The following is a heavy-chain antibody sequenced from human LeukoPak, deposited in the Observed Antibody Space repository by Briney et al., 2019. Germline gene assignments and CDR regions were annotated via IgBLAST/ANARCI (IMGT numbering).Heavy chain of an antibody. D-gene: IGHD2-2*01. CDR2: FDPEDGET. Sequence: ASVTVSCKVSGYTLTELSMHWVRQAPGKGLEWMGGFDPEDGETIYAQKFQGRVTMTEDTSTDTAYMELSSLRSEDTAVYYCATSIVPAATYYYYYGMDVWGQGTTVTVSS. CDR3: ATSIVPAATYYYYYGMDV. CDR1: GYTLTELS. J-gene: IGHJ6*02. V-gene: IGHV1-24*01.